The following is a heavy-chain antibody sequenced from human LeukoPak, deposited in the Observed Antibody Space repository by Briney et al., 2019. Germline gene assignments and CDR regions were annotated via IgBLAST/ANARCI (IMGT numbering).Heavy chain of an antibody. D-gene: IGHD2-21*02. J-gene: IGHJ6*03. Sequence: SETLSLTCTVSGGSISSYYWSWIRQPAGKGLEWIGRIYTRGSTKYTPSLKSRVTMSVDTSKNQFSLKLSSVTAADTAVYYCARVTCGGDCRAHYYYYYMDVWGKGTTVTISS. CDR1: GGSISSYY. CDR3: ARVTCGGDCRAHYYYYYMDV. CDR2: IYTRGST. V-gene: IGHV4-4*07.